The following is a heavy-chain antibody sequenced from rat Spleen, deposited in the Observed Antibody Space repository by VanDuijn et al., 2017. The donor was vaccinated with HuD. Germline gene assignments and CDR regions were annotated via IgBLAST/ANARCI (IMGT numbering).Heavy chain of an antibody. CDR2: IWGDGST. J-gene: IGHJ2*01. CDR1: GFSLTSNS. Sequence: QVQLKESGPGLVQPSQTLSLTCTVSGFSLTSNSVHWVRQPPGKGLEWMGGIWGDGSTDYNSALKSRLSISRDTSKSQVFLKMNSLQTDDTAIYFCTRGEQLLCDYWGQGVMVTVSS. V-gene: IGHV2-1*01. CDR3: TRGEQLLCDY. D-gene: IGHD1-10*01.